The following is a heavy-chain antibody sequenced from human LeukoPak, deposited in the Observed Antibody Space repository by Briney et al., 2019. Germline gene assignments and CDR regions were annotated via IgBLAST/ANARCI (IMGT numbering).Heavy chain of an antibody. CDR2: INPSGGST. CDR3: AREFERPPYYFDY. J-gene: IGHJ4*02. V-gene: IGHV1-46*01. D-gene: IGHD6-25*01. CDR1: GYTFTKYA. Sequence: ASVKVSCKASGYTFTKYAMNWVRQAPGQGLEWMGIINPSGGSTSYAQKFQGRVTMTRDMSTSTVCMELSSLRSEDTAVYYCAREFERPPYYFDYWGQGTLVTVSS.